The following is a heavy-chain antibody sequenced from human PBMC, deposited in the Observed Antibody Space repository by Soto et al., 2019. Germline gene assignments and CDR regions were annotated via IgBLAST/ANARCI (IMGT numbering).Heavy chain of an antibody. CDR3: ARLGDSSGWYDY. D-gene: IGHD6-19*01. CDR1: GGSISSSSYY. V-gene: IGHV4-39*01. J-gene: IGHJ4*02. CDR2: IYYSGST. Sequence: SETLSLTCTVSGGSISSSSYYWGWIRQPPGKGLEWIGSIYYSGSTYYNPSLKSRVTISVDTSKNQFSLKLSSVTAADTAVYYCARLGDSSGWYDYWGQGTLVTVSS.